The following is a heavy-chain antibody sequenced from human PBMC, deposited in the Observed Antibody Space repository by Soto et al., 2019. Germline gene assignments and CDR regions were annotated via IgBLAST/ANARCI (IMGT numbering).Heavy chain of an antibody. CDR2: IYYSGST. CDR3: ARDRREDAFDI. Sequence: SETLSLACTVSGGSISSGDYYWSWIRQPPGKGLEWIGYIYYSGSTYYNPSLKSRVTISVDTSKNQFSLKLSSVTAADTAVYYCARDRREDAFDIWGQGTMVTVS. J-gene: IGHJ3*02. CDR1: GGSISSGDYY. V-gene: IGHV4-30-4*01.